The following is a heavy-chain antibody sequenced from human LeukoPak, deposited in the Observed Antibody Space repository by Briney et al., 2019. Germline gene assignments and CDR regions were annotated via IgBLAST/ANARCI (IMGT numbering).Heavy chain of an antibody. CDR3: ARGVNYAMDV. V-gene: IGHV3-21*01. CDR2: ISSSGTYV. J-gene: IGHJ6*02. CDR1: GFTFSSYS. Sequence: GGSLRLSCAASGFTFSSYSMNWVRQAPGKGLEWVSSISSSGTYVYYADSVKGRFTTSRDNAKNTVFLQMNSLRAEDTAVYYCARGVNYAMDVWGQGTTVTVSS. D-gene: IGHD4-23*01.